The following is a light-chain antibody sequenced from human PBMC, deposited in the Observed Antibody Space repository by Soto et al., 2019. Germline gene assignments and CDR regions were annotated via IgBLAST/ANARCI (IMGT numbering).Light chain of an antibody. Sequence: QSVLTQPPSVSAAPGQKVTVSCSGSRSNIVNNYVSWYQHLPGTAPKLLIYDNDKRPSGIPDPFSASKSGTSATLNITGLQTGDEADYYCEAWDSNLRGGVFGGGTKLTVL. CDR3: EAWDSNLRGGV. CDR1: RSNIVNNY. J-gene: IGLJ3*02. V-gene: IGLV1-51*01. CDR2: DND.